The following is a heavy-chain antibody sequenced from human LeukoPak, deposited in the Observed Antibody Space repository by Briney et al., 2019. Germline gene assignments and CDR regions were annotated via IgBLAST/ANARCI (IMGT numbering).Heavy chain of an antibody. CDR2: MNPNSGNT. J-gene: IGHJ6*03. CDR3: ARRYYDFWSGLDYYYYMDV. CDR1: GYTFTSYG. V-gene: IGHV1-8*01. D-gene: IGHD3-3*01. Sequence: GASVKVSCKASGYTFTSYGINWVRQATGQGLEWMGWMNPNSGNTGYAQKFQGRVTMTRNTSISTAYMELSSLRSEDTAVYYCARRYYDFWSGLDYYYYMDVWGKGTTVTVSS.